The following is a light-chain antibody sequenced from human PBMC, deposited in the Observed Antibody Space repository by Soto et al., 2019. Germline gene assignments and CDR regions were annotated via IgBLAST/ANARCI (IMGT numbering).Light chain of an antibody. CDR2: GAS. J-gene: IGKJ1*01. Sequence: EIVLTQSPGTLSLSPGERATLSCRATERVSSNYLAWYQQKPGQAPRVLIYGASIRATGIPDRFSGSGSETDFTLTISRLEPEDFPVYYCQQYGTSPRTFGQGTKVEIK. CDR1: ERVSSNY. V-gene: IGKV3-20*01. CDR3: QQYGTSPRT.